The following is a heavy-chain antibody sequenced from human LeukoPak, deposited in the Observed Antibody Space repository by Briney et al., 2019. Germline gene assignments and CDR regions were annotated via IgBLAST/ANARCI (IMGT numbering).Heavy chain of an antibody. J-gene: IGHJ4*02. CDR3: ARGWEMASKAPFDY. Sequence: ASVKVSCKASGYTSTGYYMHWVRQAPGQGLEWMGIINPSVGSASYSQKFQGRVTMTRDTSTSTVYMELSSLRSEDTAVYYCARGWEMASKAPFDYWGQGTLVTVSS. CDR2: INPSVGSA. D-gene: IGHD5-24*01. CDR1: GYTSTGYY. V-gene: IGHV1-46*01.